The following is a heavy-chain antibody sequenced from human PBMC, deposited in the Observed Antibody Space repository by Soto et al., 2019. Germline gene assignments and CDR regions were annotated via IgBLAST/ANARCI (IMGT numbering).Heavy chain of an antibody. CDR1: GGSISSSSYY. V-gene: IGHV4-39*01. J-gene: IGHJ6*02. Sequence: SETLSLTCTVSGGSISSSSYYWGWIRQPPRKGLEWIGSIYYSGSTYYNPSLKSRVTISVDTSKNQFSLKLSSVTAADTAVYYCASLYCTNGVCYKYYYGMDVWGQGTTVTVSS. D-gene: IGHD2-8*01. CDR2: IYYSGST. CDR3: ASLYCTNGVCYKYYYGMDV.